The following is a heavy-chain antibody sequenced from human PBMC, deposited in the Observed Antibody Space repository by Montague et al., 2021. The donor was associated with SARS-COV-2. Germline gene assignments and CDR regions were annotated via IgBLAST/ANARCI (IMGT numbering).Heavy chain of an antibody. D-gene: IGHD2-2*02. CDR2: IHHGGST. J-gene: IGHJ6*03. CDR1: GGSFSTYS. V-gene: IGHV4-34*01. CDR3: ARLGDGVVPSPILGVGPYYSYYYMDV. Sequence: SQTLSLTCAVHGGSFSTYSWNWIRQPPGKGLEWIGEIHHGGSTNYNPSLKSRVTISADTSKNQFSLKLTSVAAADTAFNYCARLGDGVVPSPILGVGPYYSYYYMDVWGKGTTVTVSS.